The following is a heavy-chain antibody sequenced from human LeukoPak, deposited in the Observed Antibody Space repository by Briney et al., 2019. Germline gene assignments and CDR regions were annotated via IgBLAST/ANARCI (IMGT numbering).Heavy chain of an antibody. J-gene: IGHJ4*02. CDR3: AKCIDYISSWPPFDY. V-gene: IGHV3-30*02. Sequence: GGSLRLSCAASGFIFSNFGIHWVRQAPGKGLEWVAFVRYDGSNEYYTDSAKGRFTISRGNSKNTLYLQLNSLRAEDSAVYYCAKCIDYISSWPPFDYWGQGTLVTVSS. D-gene: IGHD6-13*01. CDR1: GFIFSNFG. CDR2: VRYDGSNE.